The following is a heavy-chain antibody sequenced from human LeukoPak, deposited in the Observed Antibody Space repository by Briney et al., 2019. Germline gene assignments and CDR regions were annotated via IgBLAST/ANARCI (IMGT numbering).Heavy chain of an antibody. CDR1: GFTFSSYS. D-gene: IGHD3-22*01. CDR3: ARDPDYYDSSGYYSI. J-gene: IGHJ4*02. Sequence: GGSLRLSCAASGFTFSSYSMNWVRQAPGKGLEWVSSISSSSSYIYYADSVKGRFTISRDNAKNSLYLQMNSLRAEDTAVYYCARDPDYYDSSGYYSIWGQGTLVTVSS. V-gene: IGHV3-21*01. CDR2: ISSSSSYI.